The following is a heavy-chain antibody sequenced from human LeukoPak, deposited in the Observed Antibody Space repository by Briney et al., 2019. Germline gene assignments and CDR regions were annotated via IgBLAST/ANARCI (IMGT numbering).Heavy chain of an antibody. CDR3: AKGDILTGGGYFDY. V-gene: IGHV3-30*18. CDR2: ISYDGSNK. J-gene: IGHJ4*02. CDR1: GFTFSSYG. Sequence: QAGGSLRLSCAASGFTFSSYGMHWVRQAPGKGLEWVAVISYDGSNKYYADSVKGRFTISRDNSKNTLYLQMNSLRAEDTAVYYCAKGDILTGGGYFDYWGQGTLVTVSS. D-gene: IGHD3-9*01.